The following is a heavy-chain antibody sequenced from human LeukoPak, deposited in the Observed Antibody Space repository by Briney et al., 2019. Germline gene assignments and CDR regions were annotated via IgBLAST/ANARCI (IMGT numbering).Heavy chain of an antibody. CDR2: IYYSGST. J-gene: IGHJ4*02. Sequence: SETLSLTCTVSGGSISSYYWSWIRQPPGKGLEWIGYIYYSGSTNYNPSLKSRDTISVDTSKNQFSLKLSSVTAADTAVYYCAREGPTRRLDYWGQGTLVTVSS. CDR3: AREGPTRRLDY. CDR1: GGSISSYY. V-gene: IGHV4-59*01.